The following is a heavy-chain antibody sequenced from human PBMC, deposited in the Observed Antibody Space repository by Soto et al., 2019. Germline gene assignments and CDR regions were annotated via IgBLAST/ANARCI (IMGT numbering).Heavy chain of an antibody. CDR1: GFTFDDYA. CDR2: ISWNSGSI. J-gene: IGHJ4*02. V-gene: IGHV3-9*01. D-gene: IGHD3-10*01. CDR3: AKGKSRGLLTD. Sequence: EVQLVESGGGLVQPGRSLRLSCAASGFTFDDYAMHWVRQAPGKGLEWVSGISWNSGSIGYADSVKGRFTISRDNAKNSLYLQMNSLRAEDTALYYCAKGKSRGLLTDWGQGTLVTVSS.